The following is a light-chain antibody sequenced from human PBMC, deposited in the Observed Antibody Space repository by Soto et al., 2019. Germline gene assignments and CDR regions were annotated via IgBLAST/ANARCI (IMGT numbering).Light chain of an antibody. Sequence: DIQMTQYPSTLSASVGDRVTITCRASQSISSWLAWCQQKPGKAPKLLLYKASMLESVVPSRFSVSGSGTSFALPSSSLQPDDFETYYCQQYKSYPTFGDGKKVDIQ. CDR2: KAS. V-gene: IGKV1-5*03. J-gene: IGKJ1*01. CDR1: QSISSW. CDR3: QQYKSYPT.